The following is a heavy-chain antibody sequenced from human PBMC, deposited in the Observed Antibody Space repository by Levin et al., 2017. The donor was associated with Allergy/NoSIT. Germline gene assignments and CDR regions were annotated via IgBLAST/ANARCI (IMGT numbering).Heavy chain of an antibody. CDR2: IYWDDDK. J-gene: IGHJ4*02. CDR1: GFSLSTSGVG. Sequence: SGPTLVKPTQTLTLTCTFSGFSLSTSGVGVGWIRQPPGKALEWLALIYWDDDKRYSPSLKSRLTITKDASKNQVVLTMTNMDPVDTATYYCAHRRVGATFFDYWGQGTLVTVSS. D-gene: IGHD1-26*01. CDR3: AHRRVGATFFDY. V-gene: IGHV2-5*02.